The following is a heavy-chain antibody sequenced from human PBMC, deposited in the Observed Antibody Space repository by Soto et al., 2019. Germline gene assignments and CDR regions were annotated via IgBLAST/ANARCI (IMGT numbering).Heavy chain of an antibody. CDR1: GGSISSGGYY. J-gene: IGHJ4*02. CDR3: ARSDSSGSGDGY. V-gene: IGHV4-31*03. Sequence: QVQLQESGPGLVKPSQTLSLTCTVSGGSISSGGYYWSWIRQHPGKGLEWIGYIYYSGSTYYNPSLKSRXXIXVXXSKNQFSLKLSSVTAADTAVYYCARSDSSGSGDGYWGQGTLVTVSS. CDR2: IYYSGST. D-gene: IGHD3-22*01.